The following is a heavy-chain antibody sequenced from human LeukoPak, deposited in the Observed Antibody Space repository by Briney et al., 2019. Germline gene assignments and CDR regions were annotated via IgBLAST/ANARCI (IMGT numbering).Heavy chain of an antibody. J-gene: IGHJ6*03. CDR2: IRYDGSNK. V-gene: IGHV3-30*02. Sequence: GGSLRLSCAASGFTFSSYGMHWVRQAPGKGLEWVAFIRYDGSNKYYADSVKGRLTISRDNSKNTLYLQMNSLRAEDTALYYCPKSGVTFGELLSYYMDVWGRGTTVTVSS. CDR1: GFTFSSYG. CDR3: PKSGVTFGELLSYYMDV. D-gene: IGHD3-10*01.